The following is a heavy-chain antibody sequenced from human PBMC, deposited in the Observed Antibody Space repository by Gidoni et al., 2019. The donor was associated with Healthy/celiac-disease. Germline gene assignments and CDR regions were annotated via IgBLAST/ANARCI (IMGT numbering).Heavy chain of an antibody. CDR3: TRSRTRWMDSSSFDY. J-gene: IGHJ4*02. CDR1: GFTFGDYA. V-gene: IGHV3-49*04. Sequence: EVQLVESGGGLLQPGRYLRISCTASGFTFGDYAMSWVRQAPGKGLEWVGFIRSKAYGGTTEYAASVKGRFTISRDDSKSIAYLQMNSLKTEDTAVYYCTRSRTRWMDSSSFDYWGQGTLVTVSS. D-gene: IGHD6-13*01. CDR2: IRSKAYGGTT.